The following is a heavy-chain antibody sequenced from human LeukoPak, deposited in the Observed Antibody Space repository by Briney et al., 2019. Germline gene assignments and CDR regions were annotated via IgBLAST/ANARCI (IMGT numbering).Heavy chain of an antibody. CDR3: ARSYGQWLVRGRSNPYYYYYMDV. CDR2: IYYSGST. CDR1: GGSISSSSYY. Sequence: SETLSLTCTVSGGSISSSSYYWGWIRQPPGKGLEWIGSIYYSGSTYYNPSLKSRVTISVDTSKNQFSLKLSSVTAADTAVYYCARSYGQWLVRGRSNPYYYYYMDVWGKGTTVTVSS. V-gene: IGHV4-39*07. J-gene: IGHJ6*03. D-gene: IGHD6-19*01.